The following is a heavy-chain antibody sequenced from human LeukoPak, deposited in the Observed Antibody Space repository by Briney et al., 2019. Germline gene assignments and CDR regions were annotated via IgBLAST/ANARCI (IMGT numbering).Heavy chain of an antibody. CDR3: ARYIGAPGFTHFDY. CDR2: INHSGST. CDR1: GGSFSGYY. D-gene: IGHD6-13*01. V-gene: IGHV4-34*01. Sequence: PSETLSLTCAVYGGSFSGYYWSWIRQPPGKGLEWIGEINHSGSTNYNPSLKSRVTISVDTSKNQFSLNLRSVTAADTAVYYCARYIGAPGFTHFDYWGQGNLVTVSS. J-gene: IGHJ4*02.